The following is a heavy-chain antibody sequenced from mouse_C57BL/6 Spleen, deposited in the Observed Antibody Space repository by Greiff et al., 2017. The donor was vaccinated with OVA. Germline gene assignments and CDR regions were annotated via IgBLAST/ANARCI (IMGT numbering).Heavy chain of an antibody. CDR3: ARDDGYYFY. V-gene: IGHV5-17*01. D-gene: IGHD2-3*01. Sequence: EVKVVESGGGLVKPGGSLKLSCAASGFTFSDYGMHWVRQAPEQGLEWVAYISSGSSTIYYADTVTGRFTISRDNAKNTLFLQMTSLRSEDTAMYYCARDDGYYFYWGQGTTLTVSS. CDR1: GFTFSDYG. J-gene: IGHJ2*01. CDR2: ISSGSSTI.